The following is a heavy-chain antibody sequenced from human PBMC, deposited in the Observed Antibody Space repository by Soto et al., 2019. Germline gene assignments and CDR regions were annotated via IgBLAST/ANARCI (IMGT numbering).Heavy chain of an antibody. Sequence: ASVKVSCKASGYTFTDYAVHWVRQAPGQGLEWMGWINAGNGNTKYSRKFQDRVTISRDTSASIAYMELSSLRPEDTAVYYCARDHPVTSYGDCGGYWGQGTLVTVSS. J-gene: IGHJ4*02. CDR2: INAGNGNT. D-gene: IGHD4-17*01. CDR3: ARDHPVTSYGDCGGY. V-gene: IGHV1-3*01. CDR1: GYTFTDYA.